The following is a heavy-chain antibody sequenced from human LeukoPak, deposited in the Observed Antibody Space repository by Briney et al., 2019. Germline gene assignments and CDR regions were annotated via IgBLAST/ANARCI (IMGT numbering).Heavy chain of an antibody. V-gene: IGHV5-51*01. CDR2: IYTGDSDT. D-gene: IGHD6-19*01. CDR3: AGGTGIAVAEDY. J-gene: IGHJ4*02. Sequence: PGASLKISCKGSGYSFTSYWIGWVRQMPRKGLEWMGIIYTGDSDTRYSPSFQGQVTISAAKSSSTAYLQWSSLKASDTAMYYCAGGTGIAVAEDYWGQGTLVTVSS. CDR1: GYSFTSYW.